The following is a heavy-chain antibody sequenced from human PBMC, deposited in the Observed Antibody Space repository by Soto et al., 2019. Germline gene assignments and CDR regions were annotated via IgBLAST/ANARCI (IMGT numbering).Heavy chain of an antibody. CDR2: IYYSGST. CDR1: GGSISSSSYY. CDR3: ARVMRDVFGSGYGKKGFDY. D-gene: IGHD3-3*01. Sequence: QLQLQESGPGLVKPSETLSLTCTVSGGSISSSSYYWGWIRQPPGKGLEWIGSIYYSGSTYYNPSLKGRVPISGDTSKNHFSLRVSSVTAADTAVYYCARVMRDVFGSGYGKKGFDYGGQETLVTVS. J-gene: IGHJ4*02. V-gene: IGHV4-39*02.